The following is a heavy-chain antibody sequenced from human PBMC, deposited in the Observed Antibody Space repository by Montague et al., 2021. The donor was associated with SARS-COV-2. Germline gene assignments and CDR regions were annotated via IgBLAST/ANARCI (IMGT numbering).Heavy chain of an antibody. CDR1: GGSFSGYY. CDR2: NNHSGST. Sequence: SETLFLTCAVYGGSFSGYYWSWIRQPPGKGLEWIGENNHSGSTTYNPSLKSRLTISVDTSKNQFSLKLRSVTAADTAVDYCARDPEETCSSRWYYYYGMDVWGQGTTVTVSS. D-gene: IGHD6-13*01. V-gene: IGHV4-34*01. CDR3: ARDPEETCSSRWYYYYGMDV. J-gene: IGHJ6*02.